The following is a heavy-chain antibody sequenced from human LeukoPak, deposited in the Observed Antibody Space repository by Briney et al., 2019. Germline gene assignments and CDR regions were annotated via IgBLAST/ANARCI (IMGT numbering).Heavy chain of an antibody. D-gene: IGHD3-22*01. CDR3: TKEVQRWHSYFYRPSYALDV. V-gene: IGHV3-9*03. CDR2: ISANGGFI. J-gene: IGHJ3*01. Sequence: GGSLRLSCAVSGFNFDDYAIHWVRQGPGKGLEWVAGISANGGFISYGESVKGRFTISRDNPRNSVFLQMNFLRAEDMAMYFCTKEVQRWHSYFYRPSYALDVWGQGTMVSVSS. CDR1: GFNFDDYA.